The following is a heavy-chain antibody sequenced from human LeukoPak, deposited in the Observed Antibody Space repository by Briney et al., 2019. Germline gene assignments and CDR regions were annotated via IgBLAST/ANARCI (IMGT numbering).Heavy chain of an antibody. V-gene: IGHV1-2*06. CDR3: AKGGPDFWSATDY. D-gene: IGHD3-3*01. Sequence: ASVKVSCKASGYTFTGYYMHWVRQAPGQGLEWMGRINPNSGGTNYAQKFQGRVTMTRDTSISTAYMELSRLRSDDTAVYYCAKGGPDFWSATDYWGQGTLVTVSS. CDR2: INPNSGGT. J-gene: IGHJ4*02. CDR1: GYTFTGYY.